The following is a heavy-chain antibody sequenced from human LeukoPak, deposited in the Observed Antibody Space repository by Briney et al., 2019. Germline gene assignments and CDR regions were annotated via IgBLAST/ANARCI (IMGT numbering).Heavy chain of an antibody. V-gene: IGHV4-59*01. Sequence: PSETLSLTCTVSSGSITSYYWSWIRQPPGKGLEWIGYVYYSGSTNYNSSLKSRVTISVDTSNNQFSLNLTSVTAADTAVYYCARGRVRWSYDYWGQGTLVTVSS. J-gene: IGHJ4*02. CDR2: VYYSGST. D-gene: IGHD3-10*01. CDR3: ARGRVRWSYDY. CDR1: SGSITSYY.